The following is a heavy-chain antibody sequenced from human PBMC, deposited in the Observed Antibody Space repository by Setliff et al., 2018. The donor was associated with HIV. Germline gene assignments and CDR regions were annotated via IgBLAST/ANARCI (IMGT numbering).Heavy chain of an antibody. CDR3: VRPLVIAFDTSDI. Sequence: PGESLKISCKTSGYDFATYWIGWVRQMPGKGLEWMGVLYPSDSDAIYSLTFQGRVTISADKATNTAYLQWASLKSSDTAIYYCVRPLVIAFDTSDIWGQGTMVTVSS. CDR1: GYDFATYW. J-gene: IGHJ3*02. CDR2: LYPSDSDA. D-gene: IGHD3-9*01. V-gene: IGHV5-51*01.